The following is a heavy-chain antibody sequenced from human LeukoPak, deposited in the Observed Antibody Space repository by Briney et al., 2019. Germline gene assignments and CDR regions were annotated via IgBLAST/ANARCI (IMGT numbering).Heavy chain of an antibody. CDR1: GFTFSSYA. CDR3: AKGAHIVGATRFDY. D-gene: IGHD1-26*01. J-gene: IGHJ4*02. Sequence: GGSLRLSCAASGFTFSSYAMSWVRQASGKGLEWVSAISGSGGSTYYADSVKGRFNISRDNSKNTLYLQMNSLRAEDTAVYYCAKGAHIVGATRFDYWGQGTLVTVSS. V-gene: IGHV3-23*01. CDR2: ISGSGGST.